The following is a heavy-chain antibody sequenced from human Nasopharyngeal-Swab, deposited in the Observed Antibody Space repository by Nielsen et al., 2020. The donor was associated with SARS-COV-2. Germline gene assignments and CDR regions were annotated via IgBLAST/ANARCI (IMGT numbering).Heavy chain of an antibody. CDR2: IYYSGST. Sequence: ESLQISCTVSGGSISSSSYYWGWISQPPGKGLEWFGSIYYSGSTYYNSTLKSRITISVDTSKNQFSLKLTSVTAADTAVYYCARHRGIYYYYYGMDVWGQGTTVTVSS. V-gene: IGHV4-39*01. D-gene: IGHD3-10*01. CDR1: GGSISSSSYY. CDR3: ARHRGIYYYYYGMDV. J-gene: IGHJ6*02.